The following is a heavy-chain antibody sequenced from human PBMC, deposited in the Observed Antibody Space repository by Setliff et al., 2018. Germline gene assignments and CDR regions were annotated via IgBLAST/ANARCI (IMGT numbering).Heavy chain of an antibody. Sequence: PGGSLRLSCAASGFTFSSYAMSWVRQAPGKGLEWVSAISGSGGSTYYADSGKGRCTISRDNSKNTLYLQMNSLRAEDTAVYYCAKDSGYSGYGYFDYWGQGTLVTVSS. CDR3: AKDSGYSGYGYFDY. CDR2: ISGSGGST. CDR1: GFTFSSYA. V-gene: IGHV3-23*01. J-gene: IGHJ4*02. D-gene: IGHD5-12*01.